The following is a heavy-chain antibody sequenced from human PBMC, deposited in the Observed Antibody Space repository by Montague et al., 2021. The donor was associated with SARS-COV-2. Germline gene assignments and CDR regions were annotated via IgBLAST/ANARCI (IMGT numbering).Heavy chain of an antibody. CDR2: INHSGST. CDR3: ARVRYSGSGTSLGMDV. J-gene: IGHJ6*02. Sequence: SETLSLTCAVYGGSFSGYYRSCIRQTPGKGLEWIGEINHSGSTNYNPSLKSRVTISVDTSKNQFSLKLSSVTAADTAVYYCARVRYSGSGTSLGMDVWGQGTTVTVSS. CDR1: GGSFSGYY. V-gene: IGHV4-34*01. D-gene: IGHD3-10*01.